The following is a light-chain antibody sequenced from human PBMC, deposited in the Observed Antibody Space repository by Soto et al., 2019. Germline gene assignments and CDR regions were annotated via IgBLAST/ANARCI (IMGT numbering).Light chain of an antibody. J-gene: IGKJ1*01. CDR1: QSISSW. CDR3: QHSYIAPWT. CDR2: AAS. Sequence: DIQMAQSPSTLSASVGDRVTITCRASQSISSWLAWYQQKPGKAPKLLIYAASNLQSGVPSRFSGSGSGTDFTLTISSLQPEDFATYYCQHSYIAPWTFGQGTKVDIK. V-gene: IGKV1-39*01.